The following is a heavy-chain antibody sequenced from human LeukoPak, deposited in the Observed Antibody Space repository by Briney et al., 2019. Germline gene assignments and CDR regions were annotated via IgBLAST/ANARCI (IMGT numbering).Heavy chain of an antibody. J-gene: IGHJ4*02. V-gene: IGHV3-23*01. Sequence: GGSLRLSCAASGFTFSRYAMSWVRQAPGKGLEWVSAISGDGANTYCADSVKGRFTMSRDNSKNTLYLQMNSLRAEDTAVYYCAKVRPFYDSSGYYYGYWGQGTLVTVSS. D-gene: IGHD3-22*01. CDR2: ISGDGANT. CDR3: AKVRPFYDSSGYYYGY. CDR1: GFTFSRYA.